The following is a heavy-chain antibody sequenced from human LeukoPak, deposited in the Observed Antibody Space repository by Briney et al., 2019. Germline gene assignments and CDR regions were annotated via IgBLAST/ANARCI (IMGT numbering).Heavy chain of an antibody. V-gene: IGHV3-11*05. Sequence: GGSLRLSCAASGFTFSDYYMSWIRQAPGKGLEGVSYISSSSSYTNHADSVKGRFTISRDNAKNSLYLQMNSLRAEDTAVYYCAREGGGSYRSFDYWGQGTLVTVSS. CDR2: ISSSSSYT. CDR1: GFTFSDYY. J-gene: IGHJ4*02. CDR3: AREGGGSYRSFDY. D-gene: IGHD1-26*01.